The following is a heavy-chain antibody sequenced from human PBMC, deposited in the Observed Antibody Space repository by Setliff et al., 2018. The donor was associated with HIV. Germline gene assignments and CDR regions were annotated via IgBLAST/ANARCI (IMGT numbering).Heavy chain of an antibody. CDR2: INPNSDGT. CDR1: GYIFTGHY. V-gene: IGHV1-2*02. D-gene: IGHD7-27*01. CDR3: ARDRRAGVYYYTDV. Sequence: GASVKVSCKASGYIFTGHYMHWVRQAPGQGLEWMGWINPNSDGTNYAPKFQGRVTMTRDTSINTDYMDLSGLRSDDTAIYYCARDRRAGVYYYTDVWGTGTTVTVSS. J-gene: IGHJ6*03.